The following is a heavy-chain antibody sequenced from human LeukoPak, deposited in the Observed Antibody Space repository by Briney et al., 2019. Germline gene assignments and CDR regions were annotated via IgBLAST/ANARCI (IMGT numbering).Heavy chain of an antibody. J-gene: IGHJ4*02. Sequence: PGGSLRLSCAASGFTFSSYSMNWVRQAPGKGLEWVSSISSSSSYIYYADSVKGRFTISRDNAKNSLYLQMNSLRAEDTAVYYCARDLYDYVWGSPIIGYWGQGTLVTVSS. V-gene: IGHV3-21*01. CDR2: ISSSSSYI. CDR3: ARDLYDYVWGSPIIGY. CDR1: GFTFSSYS. D-gene: IGHD3-16*01.